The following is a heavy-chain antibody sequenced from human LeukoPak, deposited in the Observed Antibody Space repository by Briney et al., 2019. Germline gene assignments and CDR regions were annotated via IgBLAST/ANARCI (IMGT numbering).Heavy chain of an antibody. J-gene: IGHJ6*02. D-gene: IGHD6-19*01. V-gene: IGHV3-23*01. CDR3: AKDLGGWVYGMDV. Sequence: GASLRLSCAASGFTFSSYAMSWVRQAPGKGLEWVSATSGSGGSTYYADSVKGRFTISRDNSKNTLYLQMNSLRAEDTAVYYCAKDLGGWVYGMDVWGQGTTVTVSS. CDR1: GFTFSSYA. CDR2: TSGSGGST.